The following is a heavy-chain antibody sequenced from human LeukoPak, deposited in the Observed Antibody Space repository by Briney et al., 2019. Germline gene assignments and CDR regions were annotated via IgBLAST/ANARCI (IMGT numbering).Heavy chain of an antibody. Sequence: VASVKVSCKVSGYTLTELSMHWVRQAPGKGLEWMGGFDPEDGETIYAQKFQGRVTMTEDTSTDTAYMELSSLRSDDTAVYYCARDLGYSYGFRWFDPWGQGTLVTVSS. CDR2: FDPEDGET. J-gene: IGHJ5*02. CDR3: ARDLGYSYGFRWFDP. CDR1: GYTLTELS. V-gene: IGHV1-24*01. D-gene: IGHD5-18*01.